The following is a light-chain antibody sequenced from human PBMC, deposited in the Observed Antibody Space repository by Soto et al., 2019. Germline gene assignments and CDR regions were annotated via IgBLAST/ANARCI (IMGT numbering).Light chain of an antibody. CDR2: GAS. CDR1: QSVSSSF. Sequence: EIVLTQSPGTLSLSPGERATLSCRASQSVSSSFLAWYQQKPGQAPRLLIYGASSRATGIPDRFSGSGSGTDFTLTISIMEPEDFAVDDCQHYDSSPLTCGGGTKVEIK. J-gene: IGKJ4*01. CDR3: QHYDSSPLT. V-gene: IGKV3-20*01.